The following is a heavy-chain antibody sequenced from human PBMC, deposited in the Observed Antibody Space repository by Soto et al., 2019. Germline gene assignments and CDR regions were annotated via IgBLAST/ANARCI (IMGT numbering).Heavy chain of an antibody. Sequence: QVQLVEPGGGVVQPGRSLRLSCAASGFAFSSYAMQWVRQAPGKGLEWVAVISYDGSNKYYADSVKGRFTISRDNSKNTLYLQMNSLRAEDTAVYYCARDLSGSGDWGQGPLVTVSS. CDR2: ISYDGSNK. V-gene: IGHV3-30-3*01. CDR1: GFAFSSYA. D-gene: IGHD3-10*01. CDR3: ARDLSGSGD. J-gene: IGHJ4*02.